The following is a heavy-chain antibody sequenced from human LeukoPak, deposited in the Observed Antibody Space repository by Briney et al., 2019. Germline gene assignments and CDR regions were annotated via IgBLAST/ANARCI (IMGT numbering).Heavy chain of an antibody. V-gene: IGHV4-34*01. CDR2: INHSGSTN. J-gene: IGHJ5*02. CDR3: ARRSDYDILTGYSNSRFDP. Sequence: SETLSLTCAVYGESFSGYYWSWIRQPPGKGVEWSGEINHSGSTNNNNPTLKSRVTISVDTSKNQFSLKLSSVTAADTAVYYCARRSDYDILTGYSNSRFDPWGQGTLVTVSS. CDR1: GESFSGYY. D-gene: IGHD3-9*01.